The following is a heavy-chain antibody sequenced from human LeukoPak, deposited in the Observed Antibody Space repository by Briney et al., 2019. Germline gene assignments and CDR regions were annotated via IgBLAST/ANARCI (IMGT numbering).Heavy chain of an antibody. Sequence: GGSLRLSCAASGFTFSSYAMSWVRQAPGKGLEWVSAISGSGGSTYYADSVKGRFTISRDNSKNTLYLQMNSLRAEDTAVYYCANFKPPAPKRRAFDYWGQGTLVTVSS. CDR1: GFTFSSYA. CDR2: ISGSGGST. V-gene: IGHV3-23*01. CDR3: ANFKPPAPKRRAFDY. D-gene: IGHD2-2*01. J-gene: IGHJ4*02.